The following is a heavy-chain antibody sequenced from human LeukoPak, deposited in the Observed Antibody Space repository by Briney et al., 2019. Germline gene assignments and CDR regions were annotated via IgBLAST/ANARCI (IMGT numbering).Heavy chain of an antibody. CDR2: IKSKAEGGTA. J-gene: IGHJ5*02. V-gene: IGHV3-15*01. Sequence: GGSLRLSCAASGFTFSNVYMSWVRQAPGKGLEWVGRIKSKAEGGTADYAAPVKGRFTISRDDSKNTMYLQMDNLRTEDTAVYYCTTYKSYSDAWGQGTLVIVSS. D-gene: IGHD1-1*01. CDR1: GFTFSNVY. CDR3: TTYKSYSDA.